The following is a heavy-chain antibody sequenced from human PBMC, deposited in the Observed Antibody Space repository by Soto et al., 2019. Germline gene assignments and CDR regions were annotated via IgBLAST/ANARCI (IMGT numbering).Heavy chain of an antibody. CDR3: ATSYGSGYRAFDS. Sequence: QLVQSGAEVKKPGSSVKVSCKASGDTFSFYTIDWVRQAPGLGLEWVGRINPILSMSNYAQKFQGRVTMTADKSTNTAYMALRSLRSEDTAMYFCATSYGSGYRAFDSWGQGALVTVSS. CDR1: GDTFSFYT. D-gene: IGHD3-10*01. V-gene: IGHV1-69*02. CDR2: INPILSMS. J-gene: IGHJ4*02.